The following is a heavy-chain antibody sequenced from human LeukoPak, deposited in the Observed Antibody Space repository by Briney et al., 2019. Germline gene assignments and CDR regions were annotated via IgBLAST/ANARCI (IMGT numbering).Heavy chain of an antibody. CDR2: GST. CDR3: ARQGQWLGRLTDSDY. D-gene: IGHD6-19*01. J-gene: IGHJ4*02. V-gene: IGHV4-61*07. Sequence: GSTNYNPSLKSRVTISVDMSKNQFSLKLNSVTAADTAVYYCARQGQWLGRLTDSDYWGQGTLVTVSS.